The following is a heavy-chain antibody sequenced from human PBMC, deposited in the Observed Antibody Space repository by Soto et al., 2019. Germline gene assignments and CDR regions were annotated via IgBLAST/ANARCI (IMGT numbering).Heavy chain of an antibody. CDR1: GGSISSSNW. CDR3: ARLRGYSSSWSDYYYYGMDV. J-gene: IGHJ6*02. Sequence: SETLSITCAVSGGSISSSNWWRWVRQPPGKGLEWIGEIYHSGSTNYNPSLKSRVTISVDKSKNQFSLKLSSVTAADTAVYYCARLRGYSSSWSDYYYYGMDVWGQGTMVT. CDR2: IYHSGST. D-gene: IGHD6-13*01. V-gene: IGHV4-4*02.